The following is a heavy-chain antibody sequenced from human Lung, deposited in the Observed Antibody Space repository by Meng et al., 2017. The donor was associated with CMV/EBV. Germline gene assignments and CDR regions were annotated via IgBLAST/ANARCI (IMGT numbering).Heavy chain of an antibody. Sequence: ASVKVSCKASGYTFTAHYFHWVRQAPGQGLEWMGWINPNRGGTNYAQKLQGRVTMTRDTSISAAYMELSRLRSDDPAVYYCAREGGISGVRYYNDMDVWGQGTTVTVSS. CDR3: AREGGISGVRYYNDMDV. J-gene: IGHJ6*02. V-gene: IGHV1-2*02. CDR2: INPNRGGT. D-gene: IGHD7-27*01. CDR1: GYTFTAHY.